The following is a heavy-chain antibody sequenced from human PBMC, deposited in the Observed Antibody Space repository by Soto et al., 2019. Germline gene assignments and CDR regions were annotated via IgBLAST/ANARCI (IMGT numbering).Heavy chain of an antibody. J-gene: IGHJ4*02. CDR1: GFTFSSYA. V-gene: IGHV3-23*01. D-gene: IGHD3-10*01. CDR2: ISGSGGST. Sequence: EVQLLESGGGLVQPGGSLRLSCAASGFTFSSYAMSWVRQAPGKGLEWVSAISGSGGSTYYADSVKGRFTISSDSSKNTLYRQMDSLRAEDTAVYYCASWPKYYYGSGSDYWVQGTPVTVSS. CDR3: ASWPKYYYGSGSDY.